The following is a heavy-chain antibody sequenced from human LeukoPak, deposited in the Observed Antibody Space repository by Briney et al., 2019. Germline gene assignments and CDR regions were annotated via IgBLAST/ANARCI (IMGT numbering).Heavy chain of an antibody. Sequence: GGSLRLSCAASGFTFSDYAMHWVRQAPGKGLEWVAFIRYDGSYKYYADSVKGRFTISRDNSKNTLYMQMNSLRAEDTAVYYCARTGGTMIDYWGQGTLVTVSS. V-gene: IGHV3-30*02. D-gene: IGHD1-7*01. CDR2: IRYDGSYK. J-gene: IGHJ4*02. CDR1: GFTFSDYA. CDR3: ARTGGTMIDY.